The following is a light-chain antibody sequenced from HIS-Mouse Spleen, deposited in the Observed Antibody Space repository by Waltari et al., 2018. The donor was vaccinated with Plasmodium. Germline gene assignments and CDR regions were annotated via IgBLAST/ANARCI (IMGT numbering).Light chain of an antibody. CDR1: QSVSSN. CDR2: GAS. J-gene: IGKJ1*01. V-gene: IGKV3-15*01. Sequence: EIVMTQSPATLSVSPGERATLSCRASQSVSSNLAWYQQKPGQAPRLLIFGASTRATSSPAGCIGSGAGTEVTLTISSMQSEDVAVDYCQQYNNWPRGTFGQGTKVEIK. CDR3: QQYNNWPRGT.